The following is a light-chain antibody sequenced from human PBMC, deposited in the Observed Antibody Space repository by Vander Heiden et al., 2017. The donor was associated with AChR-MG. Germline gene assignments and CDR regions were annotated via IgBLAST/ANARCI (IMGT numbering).Light chain of an antibody. CDR1: DSNIGAGYA. V-gene: IGLV1-40*01. CDR2: SNT. J-gene: IGLJ2*01. Sequence: QSVLTQPPSVSGAPGQTVTISCSGTDSNIGAGYAVHWYQQLPGRAPKVPIFSNTDRPSGVPDRFSGARSATSAFLTISGLQVEDEALYYCQSYDRSLSVWDFGGGTKL. CDR3: QSYDRSLSVWD.